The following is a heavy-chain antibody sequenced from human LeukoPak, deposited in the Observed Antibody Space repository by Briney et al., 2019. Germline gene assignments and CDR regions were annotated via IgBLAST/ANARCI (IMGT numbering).Heavy chain of an antibody. J-gene: IGHJ4*02. CDR1: GYSFTSYW. CDR3: ARAQGTVVDDY. D-gene: IGHD4-23*01. Sequence: GASLKISCQGSGYSFTSYWIGWVRQLPGKGLEWMGIIYHGDSDTRYSPSFQGQVTISVNKSISTAYLQWSSLKASDTAMYYCARAQGTVVDDYWGQGTLVTVSS. V-gene: IGHV5-51*01. CDR2: IYHGDSDT.